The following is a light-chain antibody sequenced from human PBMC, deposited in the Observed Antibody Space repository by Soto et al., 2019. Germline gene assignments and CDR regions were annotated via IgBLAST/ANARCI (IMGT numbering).Light chain of an antibody. J-gene: IGKJ4*01. CDR1: QSISDW. V-gene: IGKV1-5*03. Sequence: DIQMTQSPSILSASVGDRITITCRASQSISDWLAWYQQKPGKAPKLLIYKASTLESGVPSRFSGSGSGTEFTPTVSSLQPDDFATYYCQQYGTYESYGGGTKVELK. CDR2: KAS. CDR3: QQYGTYES.